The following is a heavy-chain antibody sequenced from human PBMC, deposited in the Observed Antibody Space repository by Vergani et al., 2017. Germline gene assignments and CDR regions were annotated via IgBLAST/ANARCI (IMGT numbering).Heavy chain of an antibody. CDR3: ARLFFGDSSGYYFDY. CDR2: IYSGGST. D-gene: IGHD3-22*01. V-gene: IGHV3-53*01. J-gene: IGHJ4*02. Sequence: EVQLVESGGGLIQPGGSLRLSCAASGFTVSSNYMSWVRQAPGKGLEWVSVIYSGGSTYYADSVKGRFTISRDNSKNTLYLQMNSLRAEDTAVYYCARLFFGDSSGYYFDYWGQGTLVTVSS. CDR1: GFTVSSNY.